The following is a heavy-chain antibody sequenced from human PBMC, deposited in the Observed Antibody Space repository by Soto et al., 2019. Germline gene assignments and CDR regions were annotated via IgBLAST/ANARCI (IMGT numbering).Heavy chain of an antibody. CDR3: ARSKYGDFFDY. V-gene: IGHV3-53*01. CDR2: IYSGGST. Sequence: GGSLRLSCAASGFTFSSYAMSWVRQAPGKGLEWVSVIYSGGSTYYADSVKGRFTISRDNSKNTLYLQMNSLRAEDTAVYYCARSKYGDFFDYWGQGTLVTVSS. D-gene: IGHD4-17*01. J-gene: IGHJ4*02. CDR1: GFTFSSYA.